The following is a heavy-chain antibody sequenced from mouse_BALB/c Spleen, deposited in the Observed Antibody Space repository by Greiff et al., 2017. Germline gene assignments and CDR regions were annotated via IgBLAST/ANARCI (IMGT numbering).Heavy chain of an antibody. J-gene: IGHJ3*01. V-gene: IGHV14-3*02. CDR2: IDPANGNT. CDR3: AQGVPFAY. Sequence: VQLQQSGAELVKPGASVKLSCTASGFNIKDTYMHWVKQRPEQGLEWIGRIDPANGNTKYDPKFQGKATITADTSSNTAYLQLSSLTSEDTAVYYCAQGVPFAYWGQGTLVTVSA. CDR1: GFNIKDTY. D-gene: IGHD6-1*01.